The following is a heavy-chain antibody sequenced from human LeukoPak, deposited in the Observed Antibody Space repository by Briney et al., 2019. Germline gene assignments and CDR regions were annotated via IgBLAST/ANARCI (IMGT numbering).Heavy chain of an antibody. D-gene: IGHD4-17*01. CDR3: AKTVTSDY. V-gene: IGHV3-48*01. CDR1: GFTFSSYS. J-gene: IGHJ4*02. Sequence: PGGSLRLSCAASGFTFSSYSMNWVRQAPGKGLEWVSYISSSSSTIYYADSVKGRFTISRDNSKNTLYLQMNSLRAEDTAVYYCAKTVTSDYWGQGTLVTVSS. CDR2: ISSSSSTI.